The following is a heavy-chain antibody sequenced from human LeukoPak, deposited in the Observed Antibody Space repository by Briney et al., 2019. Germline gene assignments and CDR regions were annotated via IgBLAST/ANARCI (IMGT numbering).Heavy chain of an antibody. CDR3: ARSPSRVRGVDYYGMDV. CDR1: RDSVSSNSAA. V-gene: IGHV6-1*01. Sequence: SQTLSLTCAISRDSVSSNSAAWNWIRQSPSRGLEWLGRTYYRSKWYNDYAVSVKSRITINPDTSKNQFSLQLNSVTPEDTAMYYCARSPSRVRGVDYYGMDVWGQGTTVTVSS. D-gene: IGHD3-10*01. CDR2: TYYRSKWYN. J-gene: IGHJ6*02.